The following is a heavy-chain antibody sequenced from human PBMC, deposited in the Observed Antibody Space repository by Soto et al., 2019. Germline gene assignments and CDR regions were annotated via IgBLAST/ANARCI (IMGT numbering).Heavy chain of an antibody. V-gene: IGHV3-23*01. J-gene: IGHJ4*02. Sequence: GXSPSLSCSASGLRFSTYSVARVRPATGKGLEWVSSISASGTTTVYADSVKGRFTISRDNSKNTLYLQMNSLPVADTAVYYCAKKVTIYAVDPADYWGQGTQVTVS. CDR1: GLRFSTYS. CDR2: ISASGTTT. D-gene: IGHD3-3*01. CDR3: AKKVTIYAVDPADY.